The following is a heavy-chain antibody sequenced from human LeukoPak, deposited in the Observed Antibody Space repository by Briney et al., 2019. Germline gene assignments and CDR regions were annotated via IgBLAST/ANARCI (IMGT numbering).Heavy chain of an antibody. CDR3: ARAVSASPYYYYMDV. CDR1: GFTFSSYS. CDR2: ISSSSSTI. J-gene: IGHJ6*03. Sequence: GGSLRLSCAASGFTFSSYSMNWVRQAPGRGLEWVSYISSSSSTIYYADSVKGRFTISRDNAKNSLYLQMNSLRAEDTAVYYCARAVSASPYYYYMDVWGRGTTVTVSS. V-gene: IGHV3-48*01.